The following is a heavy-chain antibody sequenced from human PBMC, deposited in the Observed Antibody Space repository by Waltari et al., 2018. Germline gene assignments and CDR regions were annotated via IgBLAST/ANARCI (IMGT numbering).Heavy chain of an antibody. Sequence: QITLKESGPTLVKPTQTLTLTCTFSGFSLSTSGVGVGWIRQPPGQALEWLALIYWNDDKRYSPSLKGRLTITTDTSKNQVVLTMTTMDPVDTATYYCAHRRTLLAVREYNWFDPWGQGTLVTVSS. CDR2: IYWNDDK. CDR1: GFSLSTSGVG. CDR3: AHRRTLLAVREYNWFDP. D-gene: IGHD3-10*01. V-gene: IGHV2-5*01. J-gene: IGHJ5*02.